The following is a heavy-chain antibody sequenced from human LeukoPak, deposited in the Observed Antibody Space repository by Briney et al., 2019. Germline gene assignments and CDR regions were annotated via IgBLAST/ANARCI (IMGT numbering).Heavy chain of an antibody. J-gene: IGHJ4*02. CDR2: ISYDGSNK. CDR3: AKDRQGVVDY. CDR1: GFTFSSYA. V-gene: IGHV3-30-3*01. Sequence: PGGSLRLSCAASGFTFSSYAMHWVRQAPGKGLEWVAVISYDGSNKYYADSVKGRFTISRDNSKNTLYLQMNSLRAEDTAVYYCAKDRQGVVDYWGQGTLVTVSS. D-gene: IGHD3-16*01.